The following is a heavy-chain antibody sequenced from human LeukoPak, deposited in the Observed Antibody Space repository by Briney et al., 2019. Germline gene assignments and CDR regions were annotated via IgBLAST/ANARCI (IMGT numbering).Heavy chain of an antibody. CDR1: GFTFSSYG. CDR3: AKTWGTDWYFDL. Sequence: GGSLRLSCAASGFTFSSYGMHWVRQAPGKGLEWVAFIRYDGSDKYYADSVKGRFTVSRDNSKNTLYLQMNSLRAEDTAVYYCAKTWGTDWYFDLWGRGTLVTVSS. CDR2: IRYDGSDK. J-gene: IGHJ2*01. V-gene: IGHV3-30*02. D-gene: IGHD3-16*01.